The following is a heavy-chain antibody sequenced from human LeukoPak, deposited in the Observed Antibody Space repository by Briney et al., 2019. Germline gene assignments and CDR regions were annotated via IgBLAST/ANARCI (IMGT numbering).Heavy chain of an antibody. V-gene: IGHV4-31*03. J-gene: IGHJ3*02. CDR1: GGSISSGGYY. Sequence: SETLSLTCNVSGGSISSGGYYWSWIRQHPGKGLEWIGYIYYSGSTYYNPSLKSRVTISVDTSKNQFSLKLSSVTAADTAVYYCARALGFGELLLGDAFDIWGQGTMVTVSS. CDR2: IYYSGST. CDR3: ARALGFGELLLGDAFDI. D-gene: IGHD3-10*01.